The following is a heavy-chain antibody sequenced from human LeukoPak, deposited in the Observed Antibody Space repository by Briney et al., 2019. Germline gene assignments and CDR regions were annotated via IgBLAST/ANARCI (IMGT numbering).Heavy chain of an antibody. CDR2: INPNTGDT. CDR1: GYPFIDYY. V-gene: IGHV1-2*02. J-gene: IGHJ3*01. Sequence: ASVKVSCKASGYPFIDYYLHWVRQAPGQGLEWMGCINPNTGDTNSAQNFQGRVIMTRDTSITTAYMELSRLRSDDTAVYYCASKGAGDCDDGRCMGAFDLWGQGTTVAVSS. CDR3: ASKGAGDCDDGRCMGAFDL. D-gene: IGHD2-15*01.